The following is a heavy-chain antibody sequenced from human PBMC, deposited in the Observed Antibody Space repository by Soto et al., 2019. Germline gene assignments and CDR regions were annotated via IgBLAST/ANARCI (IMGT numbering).Heavy chain of an antibody. D-gene: IGHD5-18*01. CDR2: ISSSSSYT. CDR3: ARASSYGYPIYY. CDR1: GFTFSDYY. J-gene: IGHJ4*02. V-gene: IGHV3-11*06. Sequence: QVQLVESGGGLVKPGGSLRLSCAASGFTFSDYYMSWIRQAPGKGLEWVSYISSSSSYTNYADSVKGRFTISRDNAKNSLYLQMNSLRAEDTAVYYCARASSYGYPIYYWGQGTLVTVSS.